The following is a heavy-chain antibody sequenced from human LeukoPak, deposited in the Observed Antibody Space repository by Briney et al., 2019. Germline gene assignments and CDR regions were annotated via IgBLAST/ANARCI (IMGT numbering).Heavy chain of an antibody. V-gene: IGHV3-30*18. Sequence: GGSLGLSCAASGFTFSSYGMHWVRQAPGKGLEWVAVISYDGSNKYYADSVKGRFTISRDNSKNTLYLQMNSLRAEDTAVYYCAKDLGQDFDYWGQGTLVTVSS. J-gene: IGHJ4*02. CDR1: GFTFSSYG. CDR2: ISYDGSNK. CDR3: AKDLGQDFDY.